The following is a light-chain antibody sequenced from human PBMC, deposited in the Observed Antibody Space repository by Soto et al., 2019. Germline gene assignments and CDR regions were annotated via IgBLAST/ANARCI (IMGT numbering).Light chain of an antibody. CDR1: QTISSW. Sequence: DVRMSQSPSSLSASIGDRVTITCRASQTISSWLAWYQQKPGKAPKLLIYDVSSLESGVPSRFSGSGSGTEYTLTISSLQPDDFATYYCQQYNTFWTFAQGTKVAIK. V-gene: IGKV1-5*01. CDR2: DVS. CDR3: QQYNTFWT. J-gene: IGKJ1*01.